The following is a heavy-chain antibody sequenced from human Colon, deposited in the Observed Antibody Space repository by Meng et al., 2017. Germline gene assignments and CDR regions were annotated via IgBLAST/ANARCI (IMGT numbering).Heavy chain of an antibody. V-gene: IGHV3-74*01. Sequence: VQLVESGGCLVQPGGSLRLSCAASGFTFSSHWMHWVRQAPGKGLVWVSSVSADGSSTNYADSVKGRFSISRDNAKDTVFLQMNSLKGEDTAVYYCANDRLNHWGQGTLVTVSS. CDR1: GFTFSSHW. CDR2: VSADGSST. D-gene: IGHD3-9*01. J-gene: IGHJ1*01. CDR3: ANDRLNH.